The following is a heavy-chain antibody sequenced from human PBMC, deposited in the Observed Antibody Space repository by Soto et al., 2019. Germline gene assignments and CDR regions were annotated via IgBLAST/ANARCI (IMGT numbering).Heavy chain of an antibody. CDR3: ARVGGFDWSLYDAFDI. D-gene: IGHD3-9*01. CDR2: ISSSSSTI. Sequence: GWSLRLSCAASGFTFSSYSMNWVRQAPGKGLEWVSYISSSSSTIYYADSVKGRFTISRDNAKNSLYLQMNSLRAEDTAVYYCARVGGFDWSLYDAFDIWGQGTMGTVSS. CDR1: GFTFSSYS. J-gene: IGHJ3*02. V-gene: IGHV3-48*01.